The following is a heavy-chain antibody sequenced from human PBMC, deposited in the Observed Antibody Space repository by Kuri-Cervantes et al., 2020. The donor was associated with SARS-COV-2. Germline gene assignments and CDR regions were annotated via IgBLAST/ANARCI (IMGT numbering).Heavy chain of an antibody. CDR3: VKVNNPQAAIYYFDY. J-gene: IGHJ4*02. D-gene: IGHD2-2*01. V-gene: IGHV3-64D*08. CDR2: ISSNGGST. Sequence: GGSLRLSCSASGFTFSSYAMHWGRQAPGKGLEYVSTISSNGGSTYYADSVEGRFTISRDNSKNTLYLQMSSLRAEDTAVYYCVKVNNPQAAIYYFDYWGQGTLVTVSS. CDR1: GFTFSSYA.